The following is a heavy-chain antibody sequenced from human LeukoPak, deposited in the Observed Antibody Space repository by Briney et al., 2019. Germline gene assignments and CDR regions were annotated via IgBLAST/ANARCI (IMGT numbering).Heavy chain of an antibody. CDR1: GGTFSSYA. V-gene: IGHV1-69*13. J-gene: IGHJ3*02. CDR2: IIPIFGTA. Sequence: SVKVSCKASGGTFSSYAISWVRQAPGQGLEWMGGIIPIFGTANYAQKFQGRVTITADESTSTAYMELSSLRSEDTAVYYCARGSSIAAAGDLDAFDIWGQGTMVTVSS. D-gene: IGHD6-13*01. CDR3: ARGSSIAAAGDLDAFDI.